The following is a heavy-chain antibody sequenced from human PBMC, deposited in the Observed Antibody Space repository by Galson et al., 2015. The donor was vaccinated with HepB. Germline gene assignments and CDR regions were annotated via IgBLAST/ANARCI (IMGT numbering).Heavy chain of an antibody. D-gene: IGHD2-2*02. V-gene: IGHV1-2*02. CDR2: INPNSGGT. Sequence: SVKVSCKASGYTFTGYYMHWVRQAPGQGLEWMGWINPNSGGTNYAQKFQGRVTMTRDTSISTAYMELSRLRSDDTAVYYCAREAGYCSSTSCYTGPWFDPWGQGTLVTVSS. J-gene: IGHJ5*02. CDR3: AREAGYCSSTSCYTGPWFDP. CDR1: GYTFTGYY.